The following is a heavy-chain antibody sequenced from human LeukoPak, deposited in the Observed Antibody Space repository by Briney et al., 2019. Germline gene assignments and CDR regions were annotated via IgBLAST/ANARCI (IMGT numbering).Heavy chain of an antibody. CDR2: ISGSGGST. V-gene: IGHV3-23*01. CDR3: AKRIFVPDTAMVD. J-gene: IGHJ4*02. CDR1: GFTFSSYA. D-gene: IGHD5-18*01. Sequence: GGSLRLSCAASGFTFSSYAMSWVRQAPGKGLEWVSAISGSGGSTYYADSVKGRFTISRGNSKNTLYLQMNSLRAEDTAVYYCAKRIFVPDTAMVDWGQGTLVTVSS.